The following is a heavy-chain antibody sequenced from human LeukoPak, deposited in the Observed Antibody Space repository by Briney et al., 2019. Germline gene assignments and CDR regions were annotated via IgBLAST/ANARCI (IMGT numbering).Heavy chain of an antibody. D-gene: IGHD3-10*01. V-gene: IGHV4-61*02. CDR2: IYTSGST. CDR3: ARDGGITIDY. Sequence: SQTLSLTCTVSVGSISSGSYYWRWIRQPAGKGLEWIGRIYTSGSTNYNPSLKSRVTISVDTSKNQFSLKLSSVTAADTAVYYCARDGGITIDYWGQGTLVTVSS. J-gene: IGHJ4*02. CDR1: VGSISSGSYY.